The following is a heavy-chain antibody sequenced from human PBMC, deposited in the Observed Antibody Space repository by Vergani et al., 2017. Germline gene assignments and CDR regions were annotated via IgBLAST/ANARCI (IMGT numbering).Heavy chain of an antibody. CDR1: GYPFTSYY. D-gene: IGHD3-9*01. J-gene: IGHJ4*02. CDR2: INPSGGSP. Sequence: QVQLVQSGAEVKKPGASVKASCKASGYPFTSYYMHWVRQAPGQGLEWMGIINPSGGSPSYAQKFQGRVTMTRATSTSTVYMELSSLRSEDTAVYYCAGDFGYYDILTGYYVPSPSDYWGQGTLVTVSS. V-gene: IGHV1-46*01. CDR3: AGDFGYYDILTGYYVPSPSDY.